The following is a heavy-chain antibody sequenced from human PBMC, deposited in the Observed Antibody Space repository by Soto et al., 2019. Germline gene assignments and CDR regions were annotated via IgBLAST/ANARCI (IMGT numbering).Heavy chain of an antibody. Sequence: PSETLSLTCAVSGGSISSSNLWTLVRQPPGKGLEWIGEIYHGGSTNYNPSLKSRVTISVDKSKNQFSLRLSSVTAADTTVYYCARSPRSIAAGGIDYWGQGILVTVSS. CDR2: IYHGGST. V-gene: IGHV4-4*02. CDR3: ARSPRSIAAGGIDY. J-gene: IGHJ4*02. CDR1: GGSISSSNL. D-gene: IGHD6-13*01.